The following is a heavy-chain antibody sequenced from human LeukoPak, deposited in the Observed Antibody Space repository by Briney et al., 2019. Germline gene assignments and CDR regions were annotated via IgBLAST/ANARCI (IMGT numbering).Heavy chain of an antibody. Sequence: SETLCLTCTVSGGSISISTYYWAWIRQPPGKGLEWIGTIYSGTNYYNPSLKSRLTMSVDTSRNHFSLNLKSVTAADTAVYYCARIHWLATRYYFDYWGQGTLVAVSA. CDR3: ARIHWLATRYYFDY. CDR1: GGSISISTYY. D-gene: IGHD6-19*01. J-gene: IGHJ4*02. V-gene: IGHV4-39*02. CDR2: IYSGTN.